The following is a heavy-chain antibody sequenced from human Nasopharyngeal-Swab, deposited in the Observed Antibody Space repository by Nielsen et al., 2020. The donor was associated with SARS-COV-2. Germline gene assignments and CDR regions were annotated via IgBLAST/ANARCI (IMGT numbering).Heavy chain of an antibody. CDR2: IDSDGGAT. D-gene: IGHD2-8*01. CDR1: GFTFSSHW. CDR3: AKDKATFCTSSVCYFGMDV. J-gene: IGHJ6*02. Sequence: LSLTCAASGFTFSSHWMHWVRQPPGKGLVWVSRIDSDGGATTYAESVKGRFTISRDSANDILHLQMNSLRAEDSALYYCAKDKATFCTSSVCYFGMDVWGQGTTVTVSS. V-gene: IGHV3-74*01.